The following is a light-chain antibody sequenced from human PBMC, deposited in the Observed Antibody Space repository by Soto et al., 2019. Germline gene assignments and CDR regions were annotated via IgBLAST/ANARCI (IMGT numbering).Light chain of an antibody. CDR2: GAS. V-gene: IGKV3-15*01. Sequence: EIVMTQSPATLYVSPREIASLSCRASQSVSSNLAGYQQKPGQAPRLLIYGASTRATGIPARFSGSGSGTEFTLTISSLQSEDFAVYYCQQYNNWPNTFGQGTQLEVK. CDR3: QQYNNWPNT. CDR1: QSVSSN. J-gene: IGKJ2*01.